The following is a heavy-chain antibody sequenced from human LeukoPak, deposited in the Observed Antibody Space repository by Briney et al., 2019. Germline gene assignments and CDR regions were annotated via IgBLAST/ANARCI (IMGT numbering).Heavy chain of an antibody. Sequence: SVKFSCKASGGTFSSYAISWVRQAPGQGLEWMGGIIPSFGTANYAQKFQGRVTITADESTSTAYMELSSLRSEDTAVYYCARDKNQAGYCSSTSCSWIFDYWGQGTLVTVSS. CDR2: IIPSFGTA. J-gene: IGHJ4*02. D-gene: IGHD2-2*01. V-gene: IGHV1-69*13. CDR3: ARDKNQAGYCSSTSCSWIFDY. CDR1: GGTFSSYA.